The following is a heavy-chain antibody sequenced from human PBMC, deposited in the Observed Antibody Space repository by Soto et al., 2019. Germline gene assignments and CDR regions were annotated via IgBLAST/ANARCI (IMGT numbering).Heavy chain of an antibody. Sequence: SETLSLTCNVSGGSVSGSSYYWGWIRQAPGKGLEWIVSTYYSAGTYYNPSLKSRITTSMDASKNQFSLTVTSVTAADTAIYYXARHASRGYSSSWYFEDWGQGTPVTVSS. V-gene: IGHV4-39*01. CDR1: GGSVSGSSYY. D-gene: IGHD6-13*01. CDR2: TYYSAGT. J-gene: IGHJ4*02. CDR3: ARHASRGYSSSWYFED.